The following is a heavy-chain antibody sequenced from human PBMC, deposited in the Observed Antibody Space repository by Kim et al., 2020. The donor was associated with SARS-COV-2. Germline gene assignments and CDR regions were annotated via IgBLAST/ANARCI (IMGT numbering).Heavy chain of an antibody. D-gene: IGHD5-12*01. Sequence: SETLSLTCAVYGGSFSGYYWSWIRQPPGKGLEWIGEINHSGSTNYNPSLKSRVTISVDTSKNQFSLKLSSVTAADTAVYYCARVFRRVVATIRSGRAGPTTFDYWGQGTLVTVSS. V-gene: IGHV4-34*01. CDR2: INHSGST. CDR1: GGSFSGYY. J-gene: IGHJ4*02. CDR3: ARVFRRVVATIRSGRAGPTTFDY.